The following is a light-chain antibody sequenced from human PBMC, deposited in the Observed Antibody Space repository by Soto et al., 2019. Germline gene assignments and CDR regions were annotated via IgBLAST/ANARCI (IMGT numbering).Light chain of an antibody. Sequence: EVVLTQSPGTLSLSPRERATLSCRASQSVSNNYLAWYQHKPGQAPRLLIYGASNRATGIPDRFSGSGSGPDFTLTIRRLEPDDFAVYYYQQYADSPRTFGQGTLVEVK. CDR1: QSVSNNY. J-gene: IGKJ1*01. CDR3: QQYADSPRT. CDR2: GAS. V-gene: IGKV3-20*01.